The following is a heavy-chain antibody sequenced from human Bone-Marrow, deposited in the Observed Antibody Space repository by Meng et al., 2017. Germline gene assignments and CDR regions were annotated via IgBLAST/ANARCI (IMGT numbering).Heavy chain of an antibody. CDR3: TKGARLVDY. CDR2: ITSSHAT. V-gene: IGHV3-23*01. D-gene: IGHD3-9*01. J-gene: IGHJ4*02. Sequence: GESLKISCAASGLTFTENSMAWVRQAPGKGLQWVSAITSSHATFYAHSVKGRFTISRDNSKNTVYLQMNSLGAEDTAMYYCTKGARLVDYWGQGTLVTVSS. CDR1: GLTFTENS.